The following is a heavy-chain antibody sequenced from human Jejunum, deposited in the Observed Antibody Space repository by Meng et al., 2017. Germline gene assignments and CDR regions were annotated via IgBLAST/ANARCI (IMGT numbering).Heavy chain of an antibody. D-gene: IGHD6-13*01. V-gene: IGHV4-39*07. CDR1: GGSISSSDYY. CDR2: VYYRGNT. J-gene: IGHJ5*02. Sequence: SETLSLTCTLSGGSISSSDYYWGWIRQPPGKGLEWVGSVYYRGNTYYNPSLKSRVTISVDTSKNQFSLKLSSVTAADTARYYCARESGVTAAGTDYNWFDPWGRGTLVTVSS. CDR3: ARESGVTAAGTDYNWFDP.